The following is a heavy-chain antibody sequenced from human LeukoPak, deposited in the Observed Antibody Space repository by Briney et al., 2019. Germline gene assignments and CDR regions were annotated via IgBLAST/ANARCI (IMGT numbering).Heavy chain of an antibody. D-gene: IGHD3-10*01. CDR3: VRVHGWAFDY. CDR1: GFTFGNYA. V-gene: IGHV3-49*03. J-gene: IGHJ4*02. CDR2: IRSTPYGATT. Sequence: GGSLRLSCTTSGFTFGNYAMSWFRLAPGKRLEWVGFIRSTPYGATTEYAASVKGRFTISRDDSKSIAYLQMNSLKTEDTAVYYCVRVHGWAFDYWGQGALVTVS.